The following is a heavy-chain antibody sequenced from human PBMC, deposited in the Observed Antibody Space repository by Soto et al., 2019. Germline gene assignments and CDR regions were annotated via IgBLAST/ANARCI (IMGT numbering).Heavy chain of an antibody. CDR1: GGSFSGYY. CDR2: INHGGST. Sequence: QVQLQQWGAGLLKPSETLSLTCAVYGGSFSGYYWSWIRQPPGKGLDWIGEINHGGSTNYNPSLKSRVTISIDTSKNQFSLKLSSVTAADTAVYYYASGGQTIIPKDWGQGTLVTVSS. D-gene: IGHD5-12*01. V-gene: IGHV4-34*02. J-gene: IGHJ4*02. CDR3: ASGGQTIIPKD.